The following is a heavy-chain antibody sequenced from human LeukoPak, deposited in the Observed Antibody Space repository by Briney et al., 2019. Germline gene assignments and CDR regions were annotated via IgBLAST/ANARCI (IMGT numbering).Heavy chain of an antibody. V-gene: IGHV3-74*01. CDR1: GNYW. J-gene: IGHJ4*02. CDR3: ARASFQRWLQLGGD. Sequence: GGSLRLSCAASGNYWMHWVRQVPGKGLVWVSHINSDGSWTSYADSVKGRFTISKDNAKNTVYLQMNSLRDDDTAVYYCARASFQRWLQLGGDWGQGTLVTVSS. D-gene: IGHD5-24*01. CDR2: INSDGSWT.